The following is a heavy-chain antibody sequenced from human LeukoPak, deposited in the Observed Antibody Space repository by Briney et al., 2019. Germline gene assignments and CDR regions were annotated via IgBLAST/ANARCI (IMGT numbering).Heavy chain of an antibody. CDR3: AREGCSGGSCYHNWFDP. V-gene: IGHV3-7*01. Sequence: GGSLRLSCAASGFTFSGHAMTWVRQAPGKGLEWVANINQDGSERYYVDSVKGRFTISRDNAKNSLYLQMNSLRAEDTAVYYCAREGCSGGSCYHNWFDPWGQGTLVTVSS. CDR1: GFTFSGHA. J-gene: IGHJ5*02. D-gene: IGHD2-15*01. CDR2: INQDGSER.